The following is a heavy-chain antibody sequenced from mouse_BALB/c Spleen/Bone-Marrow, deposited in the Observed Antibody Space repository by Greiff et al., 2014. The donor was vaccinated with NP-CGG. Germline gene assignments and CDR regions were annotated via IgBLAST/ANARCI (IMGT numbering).Heavy chain of an antibody. Sequence: VNLVESGAELVRPGASVKLSCKASGYTFTSYWINWVKQRPGQGLQWIGNIYPSDSYTNYNQKFKNKATLTVDKSSSTAYMQLSSPTSEDSAVYYCTRGDYYGSSSFAYWGQGTLVTVST. V-gene: IGHV1-69*02. CDR1: GYTFTSYW. CDR3: TRGDYYGSSSFAY. J-gene: IGHJ3*01. CDR2: IYPSDSYT. D-gene: IGHD1-1*01.